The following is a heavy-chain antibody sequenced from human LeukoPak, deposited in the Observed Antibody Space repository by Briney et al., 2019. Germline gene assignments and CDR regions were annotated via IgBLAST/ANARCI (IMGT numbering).Heavy chain of an antibody. D-gene: IGHD2-2*01. CDR1: GYTFTSYG. CDR2: ISVYNGNT. J-gene: IGHJ5*02. Sequence: WASVKVSCKASGYTFTSYGISWVRQAPGQGLEWMGWISVYNGNTNYAQKLQGRVTMTTDTSTRTAYMELRSLRSDDTAVYYCARVTLGYCSSTSCYSLFWFDPWGQGTLVTVSS. CDR3: ARVTLGYCSSTSCYSLFWFDP. V-gene: IGHV1-18*01.